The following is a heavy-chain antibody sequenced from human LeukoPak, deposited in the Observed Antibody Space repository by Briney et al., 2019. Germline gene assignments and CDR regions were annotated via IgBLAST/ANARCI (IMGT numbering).Heavy chain of an antibody. V-gene: IGHV3-73*01. CDR2: IRSKANSFVK. Sequence: GGSLRLSCAASGFAFSGSAIHWVRQASGKGLEWVGRIRSKANSFVKTYAASLEGRFTISRDDSGNTAYLHMNSLKTEDTAVYYCARDYFDYWGQGTLVTVSS. CDR1: GFAFSGSA. CDR3: ARDYFDY. J-gene: IGHJ4*02.